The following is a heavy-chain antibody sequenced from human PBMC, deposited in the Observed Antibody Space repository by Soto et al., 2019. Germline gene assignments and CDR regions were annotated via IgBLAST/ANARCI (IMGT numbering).Heavy chain of an antibody. CDR2: VSHDGRNT. Sequence: VQLVESGGGVVKPGRSRRLSGAASELTFGNYAINWFPQAPGKGLEWVAVVSHDGRNTHYADSVKGRFTISRDSSKNTVSLEMTSLRAEDTAVYYCAKGGRQWLVTSDFNYWGQGALVTVSS. D-gene: IGHD6-19*01. V-gene: IGHV3-30*18. J-gene: IGHJ4*02. CDR1: ELTFGNYA. CDR3: AKGGRQWLVTSDFNY.